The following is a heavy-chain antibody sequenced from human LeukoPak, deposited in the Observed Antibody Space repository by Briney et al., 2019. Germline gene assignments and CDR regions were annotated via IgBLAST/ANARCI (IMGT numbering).Heavy chain of an antibody. Sequence: PGGSLRLSYAASGFAFDDYGMSWVRQAPGKGLEWVSGINWNGGSTGYADSVKGRFTISRDNSKNTLYLQMNSLRAEDTAVYYCARGGGSYYFDYWGQGTLVTVSS. J-gene: IGHJ4*02. D-gene: IGHD3-10*01. CDR3: ARGGGSYYFDY. V-gene: IGHV3-20*03. CDR1: GFAFDDYG. CDR2: INWNGGST.